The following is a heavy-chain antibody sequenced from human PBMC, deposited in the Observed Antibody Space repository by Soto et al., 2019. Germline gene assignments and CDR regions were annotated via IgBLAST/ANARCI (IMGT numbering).Heavy chain of an antibody. V-gene: IGHV4-4*07. Sequence: PSETLSLTCTVSGGSFNSYWWSWIRQPAGNGLEWIGRVYSSGTTDYNPSLNSPATMSVETSQNQFSLKLSSVTAADTAVYYCARDIASYAYGEGYWGQGIQVTVS. D-gene: IGHD2-21*01. CDR2: VYSSGTT. CDR3: ARDIASYAYGEGY. J-gene: IGHJ4*02. CDR1: GGSFNSYW.